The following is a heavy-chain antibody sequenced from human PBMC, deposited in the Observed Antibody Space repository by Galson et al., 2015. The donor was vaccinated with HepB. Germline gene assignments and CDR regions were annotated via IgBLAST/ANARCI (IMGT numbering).Heavy chain of an antibody. J-gene: IGHJ4*02. V-gene: IGHV4-59*08. CDR2: IYYSGST. CDR1: GGSISSYY. CDR3: ASGISSSWYGGGY. Sequence: ETLSLTCTVSGGSISSYYWSWIRQPPGKGLEWIGYIYYSGSTNYNPSLKSRVTISVDTSKNQFSLKLSSVTAADTAVYYCASGISSSWYGGGYWGQGTLVTVSS. D-gene: IGHD6-13*01.